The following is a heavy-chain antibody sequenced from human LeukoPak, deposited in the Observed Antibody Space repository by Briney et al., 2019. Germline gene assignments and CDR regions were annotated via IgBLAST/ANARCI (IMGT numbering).Heavy chain of an antibody. V-gene: IGHV4-39*01. CDR2: IYYSGST. CDR1: GSSITSNSYY. D-gene: IGHD3-3*01. CDR3: ARAYYDFWSGYYPYFDY. J-gene: IGHJ4*02. Sequence: SETLSLTCTVSGSSITSNSYYWGWVRQPPGKGLEWIGSIYYSGSTYYNPSLKSRVTISVDTSKNQFSLKLSSVTAADTAVYYCARAYYDFWSGYYPYFDYWGQGTLVTVSS.